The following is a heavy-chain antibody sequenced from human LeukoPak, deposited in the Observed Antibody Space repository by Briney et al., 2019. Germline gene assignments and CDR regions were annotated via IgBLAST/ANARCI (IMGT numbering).Heavy chain of an antibody. J-gene: IGHJ4*02. Sequence: VASVTVSFTTSTGSYMHWVRQAPGQGLEWMAWINPDSGVSNSAQRFQGRVTLTRDTSISTAYMEVSGLTSDDTAVYYCTRGMGTSWFDFWGQGTLVTVSS. CDR1: TGSY. CDR2: INPDSGVS. V-gene: IGHV1-2*02. D-gene: IGHD2-15*01. CDR3: TRGMGTSWFDF.